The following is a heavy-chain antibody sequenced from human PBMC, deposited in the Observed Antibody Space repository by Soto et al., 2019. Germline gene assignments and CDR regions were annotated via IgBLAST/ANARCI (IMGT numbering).Heavy chain of an antibody. CDR3: ASDMSTT. CDR1: GYTFTSHD. Sequence: QVQLVQSEAEVKKPGASVKVSCKASGYTFTSHDINWMRQATGQGPEWMGWMNTNSGHTNYAQKLHGRVTMTRDTSISTAYMELTNLRSEDTAIYYCASDMSTTWGQGTLVTVSS. CDR2: MNTNSGHT. V-gene: IGHV1-8*01. J-gene: IGHJ5*02. D-gene: IGHD2-2*01.